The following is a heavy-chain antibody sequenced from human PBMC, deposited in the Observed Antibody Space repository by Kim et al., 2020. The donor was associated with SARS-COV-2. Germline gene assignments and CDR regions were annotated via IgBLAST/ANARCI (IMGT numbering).Heavy chain of an antibody. Sequence: ASVKVSCKSSGYTFTSYYMHWVRQAPGQGLEWMGIINPSGGSTSYAQKFQGRVTMTRDTSTSTVYMELSSLRSEDTAVYYCARGPVIGITMIVVVITNAFDIWGQGTMVTVSS. CDR3: ARGPVIGITMIVVVITNAFDI. J-gene: IGHJ3*02. CDR1: GYTFTSYY. CDR2: INPSGGST. V-gene: IGHV1-46*01. D-gene: IGHD3-22*01.